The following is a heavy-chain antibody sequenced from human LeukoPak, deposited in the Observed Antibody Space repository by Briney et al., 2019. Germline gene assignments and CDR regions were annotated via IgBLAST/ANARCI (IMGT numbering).Heavy chain of an antibody. D-gene: IGHD5-18*01. CDR3: ASGYIYGYDC. CDR2: INSDGSTT. V-gene: IGHV3-74*01. Sequence: PGGSLRLSCAASGFTFSSSFWMLWVRQAPGKGLVWVSRINSDGSTTTYADSVKGRFTISRDNAKNTLYLQMNSLRAEDKAVYYCASGYIYGYDCWGQGALVTVSS. CDR1: GFTFSSSFW. J-gene: IGHJ4*02.